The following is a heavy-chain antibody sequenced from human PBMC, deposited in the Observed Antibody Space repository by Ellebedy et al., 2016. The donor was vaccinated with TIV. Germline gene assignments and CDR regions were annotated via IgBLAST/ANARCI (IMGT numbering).Heavy chain of an antibody. V-gene: IGHV3-48*04. Sequence: GGSLRLSCGASGFTFTPYSMNWVRQAPGKGLEWVSYISGSLYTIYYADSVKGRFTVSRDNAKNSVFLQMNSLRAEDTAVYYCARDMAWGNERFIDAFDVWGQGTMVTVSS. CDR3: ARDMAWGNERFIDAFDV. CDR2: ISGSLYTI. J-gene: IGHJ3*01. CDR1: GFTFTPYS. D-gene: IGHD7-27*01.